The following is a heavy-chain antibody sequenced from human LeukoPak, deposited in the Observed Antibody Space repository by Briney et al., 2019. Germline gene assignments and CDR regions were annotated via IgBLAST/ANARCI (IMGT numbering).Heavy chain of an antibody. V-gene: IGHV4-59*01. CDR2: INHSGIT. CDR3: ATYGSGSYYRADWFDP. D-gene: IGHD3-10*01. CDR1: GGSISSY. J-gene: IGHJ5*02. Sequence: SETLSLTCTVSGGSISSYWSWIRQPAGKGLEWIGEINHSGITHYNPSLKSRVTISADTSKNQFSLKLSSVTAADTAVYYCATYGSGSYYRADWFDPWGQGTLVTVSS.